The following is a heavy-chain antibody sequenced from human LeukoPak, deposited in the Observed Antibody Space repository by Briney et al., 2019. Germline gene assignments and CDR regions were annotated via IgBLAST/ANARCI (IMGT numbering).Heavy chain of an antibody. Sequence: ASVKVSCKASGYTFTSYAMHWVHQAPGQGLEWMGWINAGNGNTKYSQEFQGRVTITRDTSASTAYMELSSLRSEDMAVYYCARAYYDYVWGSYSHLDIWGQGTMVTVSS. V-gene: IGHV1-3*03. J-gene: IGHJ3*02. CDR2: INAGNGNT. CDR1: GYTFTSYA. CDR3: ARAYYDYVWGSYSHLDI. D-gene: IGHD3-16*01.